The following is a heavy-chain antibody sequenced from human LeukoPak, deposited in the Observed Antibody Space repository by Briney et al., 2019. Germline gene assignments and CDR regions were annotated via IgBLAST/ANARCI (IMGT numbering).Heavy chain of an antibody. CDR2: ISGSGGST. Sequence: GGSLRLSCAASGFTFSSYAMSWVRQAPGKGREWVSAISGSGGSTYYADSVKGRFTISRDNSKNTLYLQMNSLRAEDTAVYYCANYGSYRQAYWGQGTLVTVSS. V-gene: IGHV3-23*01. D-gene: IGHD1-26*01. J-gene: IGHJ4*02. CDR1: GFTFSSYA. CDR3: ANYGSYRQAY.